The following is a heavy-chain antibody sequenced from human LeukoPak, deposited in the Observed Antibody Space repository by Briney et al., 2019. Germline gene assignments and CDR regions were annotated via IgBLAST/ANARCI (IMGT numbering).Heavy chain of an antibody. V-gene: IGHV1-18*04. D-gene: IGHD3-10*01. CDR2: ISAYNGNT. Sequence: ASVKVSCKASGYTFTGYYMHWVRQAPGQGLEWMGWISAYNGNTNYAQKLQGRVTMTTDTSTSTAYMELRSLRSDDTAVYYCARDHYGSGSTTFDYWGQGTLVTVSS. CDR3: ARDHYGSGSTTFDY. CDR1: GYTFTGYY. J-gene: IGHJ4*02.